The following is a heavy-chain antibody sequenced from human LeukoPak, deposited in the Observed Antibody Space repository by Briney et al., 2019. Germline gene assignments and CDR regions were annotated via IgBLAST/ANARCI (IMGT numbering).Heavy chain of an antibody. D-gene: IGHD3-10*01. V-gene: IGHV1-2*02. CDR3: ARDSWFRELLPSFDY. CDR2: INPNSGGT. J-gene: IGHJ4*02. Sequence: ASVKVSCKASGYTFTGYCMHWVRQAPGQGLEWMGWINPNSGGTNYAQKFQGRVTMTRDTSISTAYMELSRLRSDDTAVYYCARDSWFRELLPSFDYWGQGTLVTVSS. CDR1: GYTFTGYC.